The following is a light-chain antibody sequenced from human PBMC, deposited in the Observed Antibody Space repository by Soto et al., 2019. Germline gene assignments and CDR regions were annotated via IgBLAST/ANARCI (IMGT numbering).Light chain of an antibody. CDR1: SSNIGSYS. CDR2: NNN. V-gene: IGLV1-44*01. CDR3: AAWDDSLNGVV. J-gene: IGLJ2*01. Sequence: QSVLTQPPSASGTPGQRITISCSGSSSNIGSYSVNWYQQFPGTAPKLLIYNNNQRPSGVPDRFSGSKFGTSVSLAISGLQSEDEAGYYCAAWDDSLNGVVFGGGTKLTVL.